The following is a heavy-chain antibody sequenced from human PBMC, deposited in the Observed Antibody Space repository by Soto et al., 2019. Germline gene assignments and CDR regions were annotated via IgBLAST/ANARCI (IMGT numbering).Heavy chain of an antibody. CDR3: AREVRVGSVTDYYYGMDV. Sequence: PSETLSLTCTVSGGSISSGDYYWSWIRQPPGKGLEWIGYIYYSGSTYYNPSLKSRVTISVDTSKNQFSLKLSSVTAADTAVYYCAREVRVGSVTDYYYGMDVWGQGTTVTVSS. CDR1: GGSISSGDYY. V-gene: IGHV4-30-4*01. CDR2: IYYSGST. D-gene: IGHD3-10*01. J-gene: IGHJ6*02.